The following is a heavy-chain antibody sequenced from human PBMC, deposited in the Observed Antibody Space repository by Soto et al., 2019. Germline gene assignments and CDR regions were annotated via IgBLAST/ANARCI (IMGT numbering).Heavy chain of an antibody. J-gene: IGHJ4*02. CDR3: AREGGAEYYDTSGYFDS. D-gene: IGHD3-22*01. V-gene: IGHV4-30-2*01. Sequence: SETLSLTCAVSGGSIISGGYSWSWIRQPPGKGLEWIGYIYQSGSTYYSPSLRSRVTMSVDRSKNQFSLKLSSVTAADTAVYYCAREGGAEYYDTSGYFDSWCQGTLVTVSS. CDR2: IYQSGST. CDR1: GGSIISGGYS.